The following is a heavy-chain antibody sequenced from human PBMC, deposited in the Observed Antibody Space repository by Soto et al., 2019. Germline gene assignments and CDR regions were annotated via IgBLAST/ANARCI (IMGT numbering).Heavy chain of an antibody. CDR1: GGTFSSYT. V-gene: IGHV1-69*02. Sequence: SVKVSCKASGGTFSSYTISWVRQAPGQGLEWMGRIIPILGIANYAQKFQGRVTITADKSTSTAYMELSSLRSEDTAVYYCARAHSSGYYYRDWFDPWGQGTLVTVS. CDR2: IIPILGIA. D-gene: IGHD3-22*01. J-gene: IGHJ5*02. CDR3: ARAHSSGYYYRDWFDP.